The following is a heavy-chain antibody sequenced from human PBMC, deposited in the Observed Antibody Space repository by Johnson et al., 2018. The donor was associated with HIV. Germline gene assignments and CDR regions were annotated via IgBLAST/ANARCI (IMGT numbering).Heavy chain of an antibody. CDR3: ARDTSGEGRAFDI. D-gene: IGHD3-10*01. J-gene: IGHJ3*02. V-gene: IGHV3-7*05. CDR1: GFTFSSYW. CDR2: IKQDGSEK. Sequence: MQLVESGGGLVQPGGSLRLSCAASGFTFSSYWMSWVRQAPGKGLEWVANIKQDGSEKYYVDSVKGRFSISRDNAKNSLDLQMNSLRAEDTAVYYCARDTSGEGRAFDIWGQGTVVTVSS.